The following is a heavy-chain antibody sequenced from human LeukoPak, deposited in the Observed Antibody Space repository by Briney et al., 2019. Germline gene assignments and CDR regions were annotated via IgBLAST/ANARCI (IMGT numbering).Heavy chain of an antibody. CDR1: GFTFSSYW. CDR3: TRSYDY. V-gene: IGHV3-7*01. Sequence: GGSLRLSCAVSGFTFSSYWMVWVRQAPGKGLEWVANIKQDGSEKYYVDSVKGRFTISGDNAKNSLYLQMNSLRAEDTAVYYCTRSYDYWGQGTLVTVSS. CDR2: IKQDGSEK. J-gene: IGHJ4*02.